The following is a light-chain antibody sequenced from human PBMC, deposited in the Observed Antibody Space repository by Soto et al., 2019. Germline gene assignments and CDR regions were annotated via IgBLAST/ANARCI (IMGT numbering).Light chain of an antibody. CDR3: QHYHGYPFT. J-gene: IGKJ3*01. CDR1: QSVSGW. V-gene: IGKV1-5*01. CDR2: DAS. Sequence: DIQMTQSPSTLSASVGDTVTVTCRASQSVSGWLAWYQQKPGEAPKLLIYDASSLKSGVPSRFSGSGSGTEFTLTITSLQPDDFAIYYCQHYHGYPFTFGPGTKVDIK.